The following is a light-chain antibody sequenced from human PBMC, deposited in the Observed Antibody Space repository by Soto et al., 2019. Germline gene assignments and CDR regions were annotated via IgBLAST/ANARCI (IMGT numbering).Light chain of an antibody. J-gene: IGKJ3*01. CDR2: GGS. CDR1: QSLSSGC. V-gene: IGKV3-20*01. CDR3: HQYRSSPYT. Sequence: EIVLTQSPGTLSLPAGERATLSCRASQSLSSGCLAWFQQKPGQAPRLLIYGGSNRATGIPDRFSGIESGTDFTLTISRLEPEDAAVHYCHQYRSSPYTFGPGTKVDIK.